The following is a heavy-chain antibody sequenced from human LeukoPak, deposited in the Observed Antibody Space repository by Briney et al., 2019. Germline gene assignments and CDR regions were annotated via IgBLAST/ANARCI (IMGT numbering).Heavy chain of an antibody. CDR3: ARGHYGYNLYYFDY. CDR1: GGSFSGYY. Sequence: SETLSLTCAVYGGSFSGYYWSWIRQPPGKGLEWIGEINHSGSTNYNPSLKSRVTISVDTSKNQFSLKLSSVTAADTAVYYCARGHYGYNLYYFDYWGQGTPVTVSS. CDR2: INHSGST. J-gene: IGHJ4*02. D-gene: IGHD5-24*01. V-gene: IGHV4-34*01.